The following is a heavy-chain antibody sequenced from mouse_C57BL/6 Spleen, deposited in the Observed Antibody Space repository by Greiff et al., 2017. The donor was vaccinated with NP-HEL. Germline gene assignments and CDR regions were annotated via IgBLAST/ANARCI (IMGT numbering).Heavy chain of an antibody. J-gene: IGHJ2*01. Sequence: VKLMESGPELVKPGASVKISCKASGYAFSSSWMNWVKQRPGKGLEWIGRIYPGDGDTNYNGKFKGKATLTADKSSSTAYMQLSSLTSEDSAVYFCAREEITTVVATDFDDWGQGTTLTVSS. CDR2: IYPGDGDT. V-gene: IGHV1-82*01. D-gene: IGHD1-1*01. CDR1: GYAFSSSW. CDR3: AREEITTVVATDFDD.